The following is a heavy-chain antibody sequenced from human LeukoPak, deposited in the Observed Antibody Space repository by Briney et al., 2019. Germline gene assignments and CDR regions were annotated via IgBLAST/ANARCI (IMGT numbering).Heavy chain of an antibody. CDR3: ARTQLYSSGFTYYYYGMDV. Sequence: ASVKVSCKASGYTFTNYDIDWVRQATGQGLEWVGWMNPNSGNSGYAQKFQGRVTMTRNTSISTAYMELSSLRSEDTAVYYCARTQLYSSGFTYYYYGMDVWGQGTTVTVSS. J-gene: IGHJ6*02. V-gene: IGHV1-8*01. CDR1: GYTFTNYD. CDR2: MNPNSGNS. D-gene: IGHD6-19*01.